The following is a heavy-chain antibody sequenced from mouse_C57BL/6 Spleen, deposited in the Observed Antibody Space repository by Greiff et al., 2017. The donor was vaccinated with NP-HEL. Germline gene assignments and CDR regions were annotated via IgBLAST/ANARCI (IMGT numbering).Heavy chain of an antibody. CDR1: GYTFTSYW. CDR3: ARSGDYDVGRFAY. J-gene: IGHJ3*01. CDR2: IHPNSGST. V-gene: IGHV1-64*01. D-gene: IGHD2-4*01. Sequence: VQLQQPGAELVKPGASVKLSCKASGYTFTSYWMHWVKQRPGQGLEWIGMIHPNSGSTNYNEKFKSKATLTVDKSSSTAYMQLSSLTSEDSAVYYCARSGDYDVGRFAYWGQGTLVTVS.